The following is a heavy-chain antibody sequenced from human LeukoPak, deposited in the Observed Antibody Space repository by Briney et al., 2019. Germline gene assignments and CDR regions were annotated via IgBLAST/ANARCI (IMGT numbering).Heavy chain of an antibody. CDR1: GYTFTGYY. CDR3: ARYLYYYGSGSYSWFDP. D-gene: IGHD3-10*01. CDR2: INPNSGGT. Sequence: GASVKVSCKASGYTFTGYYMHWVRQAPRQGLEWMGWINPNSGGTNYAQKFQGRVTMTRDTSISTAYMALSRLRSDDTAVYYCARYLYYYGSGSYSWFDPWGQGTLVTVSS. V-gene: IGHV1-2*02. J-gene: IGHJ5*02.